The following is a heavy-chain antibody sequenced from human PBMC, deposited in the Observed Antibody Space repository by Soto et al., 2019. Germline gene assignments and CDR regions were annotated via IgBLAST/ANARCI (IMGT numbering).Heavy chain of an antibody. V-gene: IGHV3-7*01. CDR1: GFTFSKYW. D-gene: IGHD4-17*01. CDR3: ARGTVASGLDY. Sequence: EVQLVESGGCLVQPGGSLRLSCAASGFTFSKYWMNWARQTPGKGLEWVANIKEDGSETYYVDSLKGRFTISRDDAKNSLYLEMNSLRVEGTSLYYCARGTVASGLDYWGQGTLVTVSS. J-gene: IGHJ4*02. CDR2: IKEDGSET.